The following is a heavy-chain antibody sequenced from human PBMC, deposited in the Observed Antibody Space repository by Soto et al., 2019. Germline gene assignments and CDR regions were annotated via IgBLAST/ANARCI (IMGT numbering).Heavy chain of an antibody. V-gene: IGHV3-64*01. CDR2: ISSDGVCT. Sequence: EVQLVESGGGLVQPGGSLRLSCAASGFTLSGYAMDWVRQAPGKGLEYVSGISSDGVCTYYANSVQGRFTFSRDNSKNTLYLQMGSLRPEDMAVYYWARRALPDCYYMDVWGKGTTVTVSS. J-gene: IGHJ6*03. CDR1: GFTLSGYA. CDR3: ARRALPDCYYMDV.